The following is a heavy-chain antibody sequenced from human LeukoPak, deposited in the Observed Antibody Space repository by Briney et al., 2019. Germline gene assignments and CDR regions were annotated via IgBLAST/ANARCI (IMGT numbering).Heavy chain of an antibody. D-gene: IGHD2-8*01. CDR2: IKQDGSEK. Sequence: GGSLKLSCAASGFTFNRYWMSWVRQAPGKGLEWVANIKQDGSEKYYVDSVKGRFTISRDNVQNSLYLVINRLRAEDTAIYYCATIYCSNGVCYYFDYWGQGTLVTVSS. V-gene: IGHV3-7*01. CDR3: ATIYCSNGVCYYFDY. CDR1: GFTFNRYW. J-gene: IGHJ4*02.